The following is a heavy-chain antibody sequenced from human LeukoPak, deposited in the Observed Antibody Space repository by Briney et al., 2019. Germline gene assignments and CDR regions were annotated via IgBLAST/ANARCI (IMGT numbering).Heavy chain of an antibody. CDR1: GGSISSGGYY. D-gene: IGHD3-10*01. J-gene: IGHJ3*02. CDR2: TSHSGST. Sequence: SETLSLTCAVSGGSISSGGYYWSWIRQPPGKGLEWIGYTSHSGSTYYNPSLKSRVTISVDRSKNQFSLKLSSVTAADTAVCYCARGGYYGSGVDAFDIWGQGTMVTVSS. V-gene: IGHV4-30-2*01. CDR3: ARGGYYGSGVDAFDI.